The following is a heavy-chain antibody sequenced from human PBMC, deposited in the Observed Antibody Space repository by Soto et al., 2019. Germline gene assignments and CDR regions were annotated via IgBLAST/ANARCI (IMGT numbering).Heavy chain of an antibody. CDR3: VRWNSSSSGDNWFDP. CDR1: GGSISSGGYY. J-gene: IGHJ5*02. CDR2: IYYSGST. Sequence: QVQLQESGPGLVKPSQTLSLTCTVSGGSISSGGYYWSWIRQHPGKGLEWIGYIYYSGSTYYNPSLKSRVTISVDTSKNQFSLKLSSVTAADTAVYYCVRWNSSSSGDNWFDPWGQGTLVTVSS. D-gene: IGHD6-6*01. V-gene: IGHV4-31*03.